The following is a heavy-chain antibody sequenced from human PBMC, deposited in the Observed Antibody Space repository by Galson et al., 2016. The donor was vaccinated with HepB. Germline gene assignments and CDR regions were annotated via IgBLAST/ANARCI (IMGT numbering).Heavy chain of an antibody. CDR3: TRRPYDFWRGYYPDY. Sequence: IRSKAYGGTTEYAASVKGRFTISRDDSKSIAYLQMNSLKTEDTAVYYCTRRPYDFWRGYYPDYWGQGTLVTVSS. V-gene: IGHV3-49*02. CDR2: IRSKAYGGTT. D-gene: IGHD3-3*01. J-gene: IGHJ4*02.